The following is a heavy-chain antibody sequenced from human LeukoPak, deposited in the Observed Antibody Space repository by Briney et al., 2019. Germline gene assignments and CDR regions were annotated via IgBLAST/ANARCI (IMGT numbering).Heavy chain of an antibody. Sequence: PSETLSLTCTVSDGSISSYYWSWVRQPAGKGLEWIGRIYSSGSTNYNPSLKSRVAMSADTSKNHCSPRLTSVTAADTAVYFCARGPSAVAGTDWYFDLWGRGTLVTVSS. J-gene: IGHJ2*01. CDR3: ARGPSAVAGTDWYFDL. CDR2: IYSSGST. V-gene: IGHV4-4*07. CDR1: DGSISSYY. D-gene: IGHD6-19*01.